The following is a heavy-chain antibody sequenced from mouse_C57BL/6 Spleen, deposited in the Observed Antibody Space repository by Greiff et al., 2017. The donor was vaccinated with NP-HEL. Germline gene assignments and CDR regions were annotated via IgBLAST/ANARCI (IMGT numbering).Heavy chain of an antibody. Sequence: VQLQPGAELVRPGTSVKLSCKASGYTFTSYWMHWVKQRPGQGLEWIGVIDPSDSYTNYNQKFKGKATLTVDTSSSTAYMQLSSLTSEDSAVYYCARGYYGSSYDHYYAMDYWGQGTSVTVSS. CDR3: ARGYYGSSYDHYYAMDY. J-gene: IGHJ4*01. CDR2: IDPSDSYT. D-gene: IGHD1-1*01. V-gene: IGHV1-59*01. CDR1: GYTFTSYW.